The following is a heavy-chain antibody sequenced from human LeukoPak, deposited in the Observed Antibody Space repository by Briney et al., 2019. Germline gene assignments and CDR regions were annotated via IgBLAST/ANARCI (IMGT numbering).Heavy chain of an antibody. D-gene: IGHD3-22*01. CDR1: GFTVSSNY. CDR3: ARLGAYYDSSGYYGY. V-gene: IGHV3-66*04. CDR2: IYSGGST. Sequence: GGSLRLSCAASGFTVSSNYMSWVRQAPGKGLEWVSVIYSGGSTYYADSVKGRFTISRDNSKNTLYLQMNSLRAEDTAMYYCARLGAYYDSSGYYGYWGQGTLVTVSS. J-gene: IGHJ4*02.